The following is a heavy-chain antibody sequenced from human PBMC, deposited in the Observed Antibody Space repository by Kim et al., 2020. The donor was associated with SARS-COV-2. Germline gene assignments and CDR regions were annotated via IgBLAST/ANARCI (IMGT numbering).Heavy chain of an antibody. CDR3: ARAGGEPHYYYGMDV. CDR2: INAGNGNT. Sequence: ASVKVSCKAFGYTFTSFAMHWVRQAPGQRLEWMGWINAGNGNTKYSQKFQGRVTITRDTSAAIAYMELSSLSSEDTAVYYCARAGGEPHYYYGMDVWGQGTTVTVSS. D-gene: IGHD2-21*01. V-gene: IGHV1-3*01. J-gene: IGHJ6*02. CDR1: GYTFTSFA.